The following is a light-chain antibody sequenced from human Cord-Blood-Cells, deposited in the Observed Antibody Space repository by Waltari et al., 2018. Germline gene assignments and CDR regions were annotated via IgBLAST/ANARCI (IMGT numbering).Light chain of an antibody. J-gene: IGLJ2*01. V-gene: IGLV2-14*01. CDR1: SSHVGGYNY. CDR3: SSYTSSSTLV. CDR2: DVS. Sequence: QSALTQPASVSRSPGQSITIPCTGPSSHVGGYNYVSWYQQHPGKAPKLMIYDVSNRPSGVSIRFSGPKAGNTASLTISWLQAKDEADYYCSSYTSSSTLVFGGGTKLTVL.